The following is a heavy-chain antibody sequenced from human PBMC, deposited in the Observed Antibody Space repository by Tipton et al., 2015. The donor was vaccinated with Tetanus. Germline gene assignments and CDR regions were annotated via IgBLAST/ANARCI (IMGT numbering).Heavy chain of an antibody. CDR3: ARGMAEASNCGGDCYSDY. CDR1: GFTFSSYG. J-gene: IGHJ4*02. D-gene: IGHD2-21*02. Sequence: SLRLSCAASGFTFSSYGMHWVRQAPGKELEWVAVIWYDGSNKYYADSVKGRFTISRDNSKNTLYLQMNSLRAEDTAVYSCARGMAEASNCGGDCYSDYWGQGTLVTVSS. V-gene: IGHV3-33*01. CDR2: IWYDGSNK.